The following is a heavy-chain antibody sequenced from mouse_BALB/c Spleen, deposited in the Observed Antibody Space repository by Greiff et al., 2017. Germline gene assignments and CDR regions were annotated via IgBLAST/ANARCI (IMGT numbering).Heavy chain of an antibody. Sequence: VQLQQSGAELVTPGASVKLSCTASGFNINDTYMHWVKQRPEQGLEWIGRIDPANGNTKYDPKFQGKATITADTSSHTAYLQLSSLTSEDTAVYYCARGYGNLFDYWGQGTTLTVSS. CDR2: IDPANGNT. V-gene: IGHV14-3*02. CDR1: GFNINDTY. J-gene: IGHJ2*01. D-gene: IGHD2-1*01. CDR3: ARGYGNLFDY.